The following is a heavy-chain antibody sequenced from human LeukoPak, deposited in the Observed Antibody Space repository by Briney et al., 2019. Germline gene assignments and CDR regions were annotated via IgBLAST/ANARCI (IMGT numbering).Heavy chain of an antibody. D-gene: IGHD6-19*01. CDR1: GFTFSNYA. V-gene: IGHV3-23*01. CDR3: ANPRLGDY. Sequence: TGGSLRLACAASGFTFSNYAMSWVRQAPGKGLEWVSSISGSGGSTYYADSVKGRFTISRDNSKNTLYLQMNSLRAEDTAVYYCANPRLGDYWGQGTLVTVSS. J-gene: IGHJ4*02. CDR2: ISGSGGST.